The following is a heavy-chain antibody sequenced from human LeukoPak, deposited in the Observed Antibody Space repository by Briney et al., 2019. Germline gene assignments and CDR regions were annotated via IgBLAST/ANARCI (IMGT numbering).Heavy chain of an antibody. CDR2: LYSDGTT. D-gene: IGHD3-10*01. V-gene: IGHV3-66*02. Sequence: PGESLRLSCAASGLSVSSNYMSWVRQAPGKGLEWVSVLYSDGTTYSADSVKGRFTISRDNSKNTLYLQMNSLRAEDTAVYYCVRGMGVSMLYYFDYWGQGTLVTVSS. J-gene: IGHJ4*02. CDR3: VRGMGVSMLYYFDY. CDR1: GLSVSSNY.